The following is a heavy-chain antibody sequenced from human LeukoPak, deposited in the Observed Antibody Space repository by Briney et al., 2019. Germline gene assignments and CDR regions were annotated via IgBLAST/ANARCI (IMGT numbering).Heavy chain of an antibody. D-gene: IGHD1-26*01. V-gene: IGHV3-21*01. CDR1: GFTFSIYN. J-gene: IGHJ4*02. CDR3: ARDLSVGAKPDLGFDY. Sequence: GGSLRLSCAASGFTFSIYNMNWVRQAPGEGLEWVSSISSSSSYIYYADSVKGRFTISRDNAKNSLYLQMISLRAEDTAVYYCARDLSVGAKPDLGFDYWGQGTLVTVSS. CDR2: ISSSSSYI.